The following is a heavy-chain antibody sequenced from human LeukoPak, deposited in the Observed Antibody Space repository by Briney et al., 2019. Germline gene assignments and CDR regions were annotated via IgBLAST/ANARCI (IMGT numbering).Heavy chain of an antibody. Sequence: GASVKVSCKASGYTFTSYGISWVRQAPGQGLEWMGWISAYNGNTNYAQKFQGRVTMTRDTSISTAYMELSRLRSDDTAVYYCASVYYDSSGYYNFDYWGQGTLVTVSS. D-gene: IGHD3-22*01. CDR2: ISAYNGNT. J-gene: IGHJ4*02. CDR1: GYTFTSYG. CDR3: ASVYYDSSGYYNFDY. V-gene: IGHV1-18*01.